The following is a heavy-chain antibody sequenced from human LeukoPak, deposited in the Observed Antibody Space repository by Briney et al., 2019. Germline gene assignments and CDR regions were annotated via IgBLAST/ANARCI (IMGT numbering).Heavy chain of an antibody. V-gene: IGHV3-23*01. CDR1: GFTFSSYA. CDR3: ARPGGHNYYYAMDV. D-gene: IGHD1-14*01. Sequence: GGSLRVSCAASGFTFSSYAMSWVRQAPGKGLEWVSVVSGGGGSTYYADSVKGRFTISRDNSKNTLYLQMNSLRAEDTAAYYCARPGGHNYYYAMDVWGQGTTVTVSS. CDR2: VSGGGGST. J-gene: IGHJ6*02.